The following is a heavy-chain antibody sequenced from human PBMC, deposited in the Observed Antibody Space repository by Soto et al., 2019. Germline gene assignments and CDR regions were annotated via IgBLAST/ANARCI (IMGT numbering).Heavy chain of an antibody. J-gene: IGHJ3*01. CDR2: IHYSGGS. CDR1: GVSITSYY. D-gene: IGHD2-21*02. CDR3: ARWGDTAVISLPAFDV. Sequence: QVQMQESGPGLVKPSETLSLTCTVSGVSITSYYWNWIRQIPEKGLEWIGFIHYSGGSYFNPSLKSRLRMSVDKSKNQYYLRLNFLTAADTAIYYCARWGDTAVISLPAFDVWGQGAMVTVSS. V-gene: IGHV4-59*08.